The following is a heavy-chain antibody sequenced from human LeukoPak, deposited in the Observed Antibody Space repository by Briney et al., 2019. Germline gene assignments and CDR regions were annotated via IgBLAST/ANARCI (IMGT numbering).Heavy chain of an antibody. CDR3: ARDQGGYYSSSWVFDY. Sequence: SVKVSCKASGGTFSSYAISWVRQAPGQGLEWMGGIIPIFGTANYAQKFQGRVTMTRDTSISTAYMELSRLRSDDTAVYYCARDQGGYYSSSWVFDYWGQGTLVTVSS. D-gene: IGHD6-13*01. CDR1: GGTFSSYA. CDR2: IIPIFGTA. V-gene: IGHV1-69*05. J-gene: IGHJ4*02.